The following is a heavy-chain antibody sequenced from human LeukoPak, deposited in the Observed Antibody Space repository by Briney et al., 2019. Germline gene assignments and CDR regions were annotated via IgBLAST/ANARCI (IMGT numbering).Heavy chain of an antibody. V-gene: IGHV1-3*01. J-gene: IGHJ4*02. D-gene: IGHD3-22*01. CDR3: ARTTEVGYYDSSVYFDY. CDR1: GYTFTSYA. CDR2: INAGNGNT. Sequence: ASVKVSCKASGYTFTSYAMHWVRQAPGQRLEWMGWINAGNGNTKYSQKSQGRVTITRDTSASTAYMELSSLRSEDTAVYYCARTTEVGYYDSSVYFDYWGQGTLVTVSS.